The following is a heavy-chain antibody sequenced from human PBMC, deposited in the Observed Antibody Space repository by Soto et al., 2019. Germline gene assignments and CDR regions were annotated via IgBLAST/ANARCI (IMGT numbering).Heavy chain of an antibody. J-gene: IGHJ4*02. CDR1: GDSFSSYA. CDR2: IIPMFGTI. V-gene: IGHV1-69*01. CDR3: AREYYYASERNDVAY. D-gene: IGHD3-10*01. Sequence: QVQLVQSGPEMRKPGSSVRVSCKTSGDSFSSYAITWVRQAPGQGLEWVGGIIPMFGTINYAQKFQGRVTIRADESTTTVYMELSSLPSGDTAGYYCAREYYYASERNDVAYWGQANLVTVSS.